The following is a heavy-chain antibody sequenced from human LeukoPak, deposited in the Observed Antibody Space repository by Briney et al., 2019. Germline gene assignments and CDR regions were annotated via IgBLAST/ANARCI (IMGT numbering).Heavy chain of an antibody. CDR3: ARDPYNGSYGDDYYYYMDV. V-gene: IGHV3-21*01. CDR2: ITRGSIYT. Sequence: GGSLRLSCAASGFTFSNYNMNWVRQTPGMGLEWVSSITRGSIYTFYADSVKGRFTISRDNAKNSLSLQMNSLRAEDTAVYYCARDPYNGSYGDDYYYYMDVWGKGTTVTISS. J-gene: IGHJ6*03. D-gene: IGHD1-26*01. CDR1: GFTFSNYN.